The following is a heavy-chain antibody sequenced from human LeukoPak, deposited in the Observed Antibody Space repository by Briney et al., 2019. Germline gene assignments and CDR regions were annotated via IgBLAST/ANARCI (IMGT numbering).Heavy chain of an antibody. V-gene: IGHV4-34*01. CDR1: GGSFTGYY. CDR2: INRSGVT. D-gene: IGHD1-1*01. J-gene: IGHJ3*02. Sequence: PSETLSLTCAVYGGSFTGYYWSWIRQSPGKGLEWIGEINRSGVTNYNPSLKSRVTLSVDTSKSQFSLKLTSVTAADSAVFYCARGRFGNPLQLEPRRPFDMWGQGTMVAISS. CDR3: ARGRFGNPLQLEPRRPFDM.